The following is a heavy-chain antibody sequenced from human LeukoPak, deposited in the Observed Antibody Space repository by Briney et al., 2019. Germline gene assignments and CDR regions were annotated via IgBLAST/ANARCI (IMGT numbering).Heavy chain of an antibody. J-gene: IGHJ4*02. CDR1: GGTFSSYT. Sequence: GSSVKVSCKASGGTFSSYTISWVRQAPGQGLEWMGRIIPILGIANYAQKFQGRVTITADKSTSTAYMELSSLRSEDTAVYYCARGAYSSSWYLFDYWGQGTLVTVSS. CDR2: IIPILGIA. V-gene: IGHV1-69*02. D-gene: IGHD6-13*01. CDR3: ARGAYSSSWYLFDY.